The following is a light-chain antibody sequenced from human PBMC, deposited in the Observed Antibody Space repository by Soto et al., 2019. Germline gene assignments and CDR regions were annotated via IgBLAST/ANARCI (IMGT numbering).Light chain of an antibody. CDR3: QQSNNWPPKT. J-gene: IGKJ1*01. CDR1: QSVSSN. CDR2: GVS. V-gene: IGKV3-15*01. Sequence: FTESPGSLALAARHITKQSCRAIQSVSSNFLAWYQQKPGQAPRLLIYGVSTRATGIPARFSGSGSGKEFTLTIRRLQSEGFAVYYFQQSNNWPPKTFGQGTKVDIK.